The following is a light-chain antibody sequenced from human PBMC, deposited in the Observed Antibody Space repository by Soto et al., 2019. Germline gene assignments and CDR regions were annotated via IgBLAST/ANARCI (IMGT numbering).Light chain of an antibody. CDR3: QQNNNWPLT. CDR1: QSVSSN. V-gene: IGKV3-15*01. J-gene: IGKJ1*01. CDR2: GAS. Sequence: IVMTQSPATLSVSPGERATLSCRASQSVSSNLAWYQQKPGQAPRLLIYGASTRATGIPARFRGSGSGTEFTLTISSLQSEDFGIYYCQQNNNWPLTFGQGTKVDIK.